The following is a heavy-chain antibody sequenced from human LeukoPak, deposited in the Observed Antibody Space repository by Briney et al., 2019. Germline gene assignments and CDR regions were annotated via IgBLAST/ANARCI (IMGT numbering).Heavy chain of an antibody. Sequence: ETLSLTCTVSGGSISSGDYYWSWVRQAPGKGLEWVSSIISSSSDIYYADSVKGRFTISRDNAKNSLYLQMNSLRPEDMAVYFCAKIPLTYYYDSSGPEAGAIDIWGQGTMVTVSS. V-gene: IGHV3-21*01. CDR3: AKIPLTYYYDSSGPEAGAIDI. D-gene: IGHD3-22*01. CDR2: IISSSSDI. CDR1: GGSISSGDYY. J-gene: IGHJ3*02.